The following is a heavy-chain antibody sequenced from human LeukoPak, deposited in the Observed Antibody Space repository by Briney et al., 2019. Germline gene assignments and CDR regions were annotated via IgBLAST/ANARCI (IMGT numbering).Heavy chain of an antibody. D-gene: IGHD5-18*01. J-gene: IGHJ4*02. CDR2: ISSSGTAT. CDR1: GFTFTDFY. CDR3: ARDARALGGYRYGYGY. V-gene: IGHV3-11*01. Sequence: GGSLRLSCAASGFTFTDFYMTWIRQAPGKGLEWVSYISSSGTATYYADSVKGRFTLSRDNAKNSLYLQMNSLRAEDTAVYYCARDARALGGYRYGYGYWGQGTLVTVSS.